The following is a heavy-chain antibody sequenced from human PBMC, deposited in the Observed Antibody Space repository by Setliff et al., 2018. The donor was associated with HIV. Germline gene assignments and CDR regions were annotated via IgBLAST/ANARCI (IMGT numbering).Heavy chain of an antibody. D-gene: IGHD2-8*01. Sequence: GGSLRLSCAASGFTFSNYAMTWVRQAPGKGLEWVSVIYSGGSSTYYADSVKGRFTISRDNSRDTLYLQMNSLRAEDTAVYYCARVLLRTNPLYGVASNWFDPWGQGTLVTVSS. CDR3: ARVLLRTNPLYGVASNWFDP. CDR1: GFTFSNYA. J-gene: IGHJ5*02. CDR2: IYSGGSST. V-gene: IGHV3-23*03.